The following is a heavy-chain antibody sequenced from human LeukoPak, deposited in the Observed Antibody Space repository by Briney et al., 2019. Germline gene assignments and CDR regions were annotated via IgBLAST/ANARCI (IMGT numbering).Heavy chain of an antibody. CDR1: GGSISGYY. CDR3: ASQRYYDFWSAYGMDV. J-gene: IGHJ6*02. Sequence: SETLSLTCTVSGGSISGYYWGWIRQPPGKGLEWVGYIYYSGTSNYNRSLRSRVTISVDTSKNQFSLKLSSVTAADTAVYYCASQRYYDFWSAYGMDVWGQGTTVTVSS. D-gene: IGHD3-3*01. CDR2: IYYSGTS. V-gene: IGHV4-59*01.